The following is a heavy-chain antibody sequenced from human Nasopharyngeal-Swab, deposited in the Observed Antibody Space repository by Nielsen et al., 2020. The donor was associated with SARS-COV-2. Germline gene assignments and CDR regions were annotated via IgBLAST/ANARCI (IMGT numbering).Heavy chain of an antibody. D-gene: IGHD3-10*01. J-gene: IGHJ4*02. Sequence: ASVKVSCKASGYTFTSYDINWARQAPGQGLEWMGWMNPNSGNTGYAQKFQGRVTMTRNTSISTAYMELSSLRSEDAAVYYCARVLGSGSYYIDYWGQGTLVTVSS. CDR3: ARVLGSGSYYIDY. CDR1: GYTFTSYD. CDR2: MNPNSGNT. V-gene: IGHV1-8*02.